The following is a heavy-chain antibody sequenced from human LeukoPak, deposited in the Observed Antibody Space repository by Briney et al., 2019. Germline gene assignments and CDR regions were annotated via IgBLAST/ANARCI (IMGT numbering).Heavy chain of an antibody. Sequence: GASVKVSCKASGYTFTSYYMHWVRQAPGQGLEWMGIINPSGGSTSYAQKFQGRVTMTRDMSTSTVYMELSSLRSEDTAVYYCARDPVGATLFDYWGQGTLVTVSS. CDR2: INPSGGST. V-gene: IGHV1-46*01. CDR1: GYTFTSYY. CDR3: ARDPVGATLFDY. D-gene: IGHD1-26*01. J-gene: IGHJ4*02.